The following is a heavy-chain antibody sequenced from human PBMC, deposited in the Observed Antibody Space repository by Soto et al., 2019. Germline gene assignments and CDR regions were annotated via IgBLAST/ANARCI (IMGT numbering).Heavy chain of an antibody. J-gene: IGHJ3*02. CDR3: ARVGRAGFDI. V-gene: IGHV4-4*07. Sequence: QVQLQESGPGLVKPSETLSLTCTVSGGSISTYYWNWIRQSAGKGLEWIGRVYISGSTNYHPSLKSRVAMSVDTSNNQFSLKVTSVTAADTAVYYCARVGRAGFDIWGQGTMVTVSS. D-gene: IGHD6-13*01. CDR2: VYISGST. CDR1: GGSISTYY.